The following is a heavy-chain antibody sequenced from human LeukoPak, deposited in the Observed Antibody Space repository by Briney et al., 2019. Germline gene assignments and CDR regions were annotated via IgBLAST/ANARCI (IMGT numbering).Heavy chain of an antibody. CDR3: AKGFQQQLANDAFDI. D-gene: IGHD6-13*01. CDR2: ISYDGSNK. CDR1: GFTFSSYG. J-gene: IGHJ3*02. V-gene: IGHV3-30*18. Sequence: GGSLRLSCAASGFTFSSYGMHWVRQAPGKGLEWVAVISYDGSNKYYADSVKGRFTISRDNSKNTLYLQMNSLRAEDTAVYYCAKGFQQQLANDAFDIWGQGTMVTVSS.